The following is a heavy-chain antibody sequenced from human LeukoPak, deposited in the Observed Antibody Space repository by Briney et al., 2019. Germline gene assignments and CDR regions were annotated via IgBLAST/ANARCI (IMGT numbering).Heavy chain of an antibody. CDR1: GFTFTSAW. D-gene: IGHD1-26*01. J-gene: IGHJ4*02. CDR3: TTYSGRFGWG. CDR2: IKSKADGGTT. V-gene: IGHV3-15*01. Sequence: GGSLRLSCAASGFTFTSAWMSWVRQAPGKGLEWVGRIKSKADGGTTDYAAPVKGRFTISRDDSKNTLYLQVSSLKTEDTAVYYCTTYSGRFGWGWGQGTLVTVSS.